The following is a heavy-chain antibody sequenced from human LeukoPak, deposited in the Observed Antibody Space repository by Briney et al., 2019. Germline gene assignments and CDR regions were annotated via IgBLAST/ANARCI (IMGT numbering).Heavy chain of an antibody. J-gene: IGHJ4*02. CDR1: DGSISSSSYY. CDR2: IYFTGTT. V-gene: IGHV4-39*01. Sequence: SETLSLTCTVSDGSISSSSYYWGWIRQPPGKGLEWIGSIYFTGTTLYNPSLTSRVTISVDTSKNQFSLRLNSVTAADTAVFYCARQEVGATAFYFDSWGQGTLVTVSS. D-gene: IGHD1-26*01. CDR3: ARQEVGATAFYFDS.